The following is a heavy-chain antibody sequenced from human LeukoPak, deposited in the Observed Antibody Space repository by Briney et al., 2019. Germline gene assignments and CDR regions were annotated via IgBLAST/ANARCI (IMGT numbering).Heavy chain of an antibody. Sequence: PSETLSLTCAVYGGSFSGYYWNWIRQPPGKGLEWIGEINHSGSTNYNPSLKSRVTISVDTSKNQFSLKLSPVTAADTAVYYCARHPQYYYDSSGLGDAFDIWGQGTMVTVSS. CDR2: INHSGST. CDR1: GGSFSGYY. J-gene: IGHJ3*02. D-gene: IGHD3-22*01. CDR3: ARHPQYYYDSSGLGDAFDI. V-gene: IGHV4-34*01.